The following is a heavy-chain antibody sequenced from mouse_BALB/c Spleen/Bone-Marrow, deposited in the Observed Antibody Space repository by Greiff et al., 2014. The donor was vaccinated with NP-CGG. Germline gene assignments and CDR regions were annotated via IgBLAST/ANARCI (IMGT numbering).Heavy chain of an antibody. CDR3: TRYGNSHYYAMDY. V-gene: IGHV1-69*02. Sequence: QVQLQQSGAELVRPGASVKLSCRASGYTFTSYWINWVKQRPGQGLEWIGNIYPSDSYTNYNQRFKDKATLTVDKSSSTAYMQHSSPTSEDSAVYYCTRYGNSHYYAMDYWGQGTSVTVSS. CDR1: GYTFTSYW. J-gene: IGHJ4*01. D-gene: IGHD1-1*01. CDR2: IYPSDSYT.